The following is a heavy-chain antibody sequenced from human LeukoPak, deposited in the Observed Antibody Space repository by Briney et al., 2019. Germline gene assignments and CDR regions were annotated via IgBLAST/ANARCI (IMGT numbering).Heavy chain of an antibody. CDR1: GGSISSYY. V-gene: IGHV4-4*07. D-gene: IGHD2-8*01. CDR3: ARVLMVYATVRFDP. CDR2: IYTSGST. J-gene: IGHJ5*02. Sequence: RPSETLSLTCTVSGGSISSYYWSWIRQPPGKGLEWIGRIYTSGSTNYNPSLKSRVTMSVDTSKNQFSLKLSSVPAADPAVYYCARVLMVYATVRFDPWGQGTLVTVSS.